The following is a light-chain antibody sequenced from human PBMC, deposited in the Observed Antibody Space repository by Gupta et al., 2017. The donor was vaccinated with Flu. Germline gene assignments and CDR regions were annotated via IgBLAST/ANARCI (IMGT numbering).Light chain of an antibody. CDR2: DAP. CDR1: QSVRSY. Sequence: PGERATLSCRASQSVRSYLAWYQQKPGQAPRLLIYDAPNRATGIPARFSGSGSGTDFSLTISILEPEDFAVYFCQQRSNWLSFGGGTKIELK. V-gene: IGKV3-11*01. J-gene: IGKJ4*01. CDR3: QQRSNWLS.